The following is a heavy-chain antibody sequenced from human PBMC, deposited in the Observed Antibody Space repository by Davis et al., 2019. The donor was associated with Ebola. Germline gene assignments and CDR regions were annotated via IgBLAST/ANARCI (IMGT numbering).Heavy chain of an antibody. CDR1: GFTFSHYG. J-gene: IGHJ5*02. Sequence: GGSLRLSCAASGFTFSHYGMHWVRQAPGKGLEWVAGIWNHGNDYVYADSMRGRFTISRDNSKNTLYLQMNSLKVEDTAVYYCARDPDTSGYYSWFDPWGQGTLVTVS. CDR2: IWNHGNDY. CDR3: ARDPDTSGYYSWFDP. D-gene: IGHD6-19*01. V-gene: IGHV3-33*01.